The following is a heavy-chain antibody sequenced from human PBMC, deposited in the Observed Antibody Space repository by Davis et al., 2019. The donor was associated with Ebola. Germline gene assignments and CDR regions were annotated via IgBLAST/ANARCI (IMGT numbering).Heavy chain of an antibody. V-gene: IGHV1-2*06. J-gene: IGHJ5*02. CDR3: ARRVYSGSYPGWFDP. Sequence: AASVKVSCKASGYTFTSYAMNWVRQAPGQGLEWMGRINPNSGGTNYAQKFQGRVTMTRDTSISTAYMELSRLRSDDTAVYYCARRVYSGSYPGWFDPWGQGTLVTVSS. CDR2: INPNSGGT. D-gene: IGHD1-26*01. CDR1: GYTFTSYA.